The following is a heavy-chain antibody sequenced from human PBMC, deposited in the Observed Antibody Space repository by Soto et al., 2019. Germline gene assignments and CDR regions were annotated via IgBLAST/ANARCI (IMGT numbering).Heavy chain of an antibody. Sequence: PGGSMRLSCAASGFTFSSYWMSWVRQAPGKGLEWVANIKQDGSEKYYMESVKGRFTMSRDNAKNSLYLRMNRLRGEDTAVYFCARVGYSNGFIFDYWGQGTLVTVSS. CDR2: IKQDGSEK. J-gene: IGHJ4*01. V-gene: IGHV3-7*01. CDR3: ARVGYSNGFIFDY. CDR1: GFTFSSYW. D-gene: IGHD6-19*01.